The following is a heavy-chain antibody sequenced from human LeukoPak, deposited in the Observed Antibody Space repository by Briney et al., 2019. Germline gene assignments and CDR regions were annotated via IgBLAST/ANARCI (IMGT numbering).Heavy chain of an antibody. D-gene: IGHD3-10*01. J-gene: IGHJ5*02. CDR1: GGSSSGYY. CDR2: INHSGST. Sequence: SETLSLTCAVYGGSSSGYYWSWIRQPPGKGLEWIGEINHSGSTNYNPSLKSRVTISVDTSKNQFSLKLSSVTAADTAVYYCARGRPVLLWFGEPSNWFDPWGQGTLVTVSS. CDR3: ARGRPVLLWFGEPSNWFDP. V-gene: IGHV4-34*01.